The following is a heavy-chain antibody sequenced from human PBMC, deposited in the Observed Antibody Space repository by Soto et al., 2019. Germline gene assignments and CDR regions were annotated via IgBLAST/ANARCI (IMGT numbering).Heavy chain of an antibody. Sequence: VQLLESGGGLVQPGGSLRLSCAASGFSFSSYAMSWVRQAPGKGLEWVSGIRVSGGSTQYADSVKGRFTVSRDNSKNTLYLQMNSLRAEDTAVYYCAKDRYCSGGSCYWFDPWGQGTLVTVSS. V-gene: IGHV3-23*01. D-gene: IGHD2-15*01. CDR2: IRVSGGST. J-gene: IGHJ5*02. CDR3: AKDRYCSGGSCYWFDP. CDR1: GFSFSSYA.